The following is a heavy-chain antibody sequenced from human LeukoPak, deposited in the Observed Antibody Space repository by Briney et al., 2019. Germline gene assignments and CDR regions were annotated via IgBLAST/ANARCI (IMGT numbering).Heavy chain of an antibody. CDR3: ARGGHLRYDDTGVDY. J-gene: IGHJ4*01. Sequence: ASVKVSCKASGYTFTSYGISWVRQAPGQGLEWMGWISAYNGNTNYAQKLQGRVTMTTDTSTSTAYMELRSLRSDDTAVYYCARGGHLRYDDTGVDYWGHGTLVTVSS. D-gene: IGHD2-8*02. CDR1: GYTFTSYG. CDR2: ISAYNGNT. V-gene: IGHV1-18*01.